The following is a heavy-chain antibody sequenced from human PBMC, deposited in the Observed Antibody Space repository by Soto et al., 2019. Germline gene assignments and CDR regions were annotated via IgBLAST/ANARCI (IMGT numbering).Heavy chain of an antibody. CDR1: GGSFSGYY. CDR3: AGDTYNWNVRGPNAFDI. V-gene: IGHV4-34*01. CDR2: INHSGST. D-gene: IGHD1-1*01. J-gene: IGHJ3*02. Sequence: SETLSLTCAVYGGSFSGYYWSWIRQPPGKGLEWIGEINHSGSTNYNPSLKSRVTISVDTSKNQFSLKLSSVTAADTAVYYCAGDTYNWNVRGPNAFDIWGQGTMVTVSS.